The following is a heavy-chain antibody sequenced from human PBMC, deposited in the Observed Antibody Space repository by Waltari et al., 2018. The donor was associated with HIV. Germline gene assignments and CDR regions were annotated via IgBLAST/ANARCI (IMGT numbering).Heavy chain of an antibody. V-gene: IGHV3-48*02. CDR2: IGSSGTT. CDR3: ARDKLGDPAPV. CDR1: GFLFSTYS. Sequence: EAQLVESGGALIQTGGSLRVSCVATGFLFSTYSMNWVRQAPGKGLEGVAYIGSSGTTIYADSVKGRFIISRDNAKYSVFLQMNNLREDDTGIYFCARDKLGDPAPVWGQGTTVTVSS. D-gene: IGHD1-26*01. J-gene: IGHJ6*02.